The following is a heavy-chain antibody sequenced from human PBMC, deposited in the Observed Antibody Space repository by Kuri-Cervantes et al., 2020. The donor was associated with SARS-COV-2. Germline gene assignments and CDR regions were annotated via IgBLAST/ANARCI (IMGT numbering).Heavy chain of an antibody. CDR1: GGSISSYY. J-gene: IGHJ5*02. CDR3: ARVGKYCSGGSCYPPNWFDP. CDR2: IYTSGST. D-gene: IGHD2-15*01. Sequence: SETLSLTCTVSGGSISSYYWSWIRQPAGKGLEWIGRIYTSGSTNYNPSLKSRVTISVDTSKNQFSLKLSSVTAADTAVYYCARVGKYCSGGSCYPPNWFDPWGQGTLVTVSS. V-gene: IGHV4-4*07.